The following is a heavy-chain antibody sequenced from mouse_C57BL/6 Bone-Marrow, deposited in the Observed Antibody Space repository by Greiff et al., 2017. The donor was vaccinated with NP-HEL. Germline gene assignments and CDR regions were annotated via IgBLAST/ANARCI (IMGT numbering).Heavy chain of an antibody. Sequence: EVQGVESGGGLVKPGGSLKLSCAASGFTFSSYGMSWVRQTPDKRLEWVATISSGGSYTYYPDSVKGRFTISRDNAKNTLYLQMSSLKSEDTAMYYCARPGNPWFAYWGQGTLVTVSA. J-gene: IGHJ3*01. V-gene: IGHV5-6*01. CDR3: ARPGNPWFAY. CDR1: GFTFSSYG. CDR2: ISSGGSYT.